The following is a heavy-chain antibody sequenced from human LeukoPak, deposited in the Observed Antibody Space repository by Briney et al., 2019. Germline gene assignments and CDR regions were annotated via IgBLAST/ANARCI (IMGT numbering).Heavy chain of an antibody. CDR2: IHSGGTT. V-gene: IGHV3-53*01. D-gene: IGHD5-12*01. CDR1: GFTVSNNY. CDR3: ARDSDSGYGPFAS. Sequence: GGSLRLSCAASGFTVSNNYMSWVRQAPGKGLGWVSVIHSGGTTNYADSVQGRFTISRDNSKTTVYLHMNSLRAEDTAVYYCARDSDSGYGPFASWGQGTLATVSS. J-gene: IGHJ4*02.